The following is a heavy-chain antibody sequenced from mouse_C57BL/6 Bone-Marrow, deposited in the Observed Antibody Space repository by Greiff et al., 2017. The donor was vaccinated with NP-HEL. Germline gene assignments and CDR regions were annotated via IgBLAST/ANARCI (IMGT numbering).Heavy chain of an antibody. CDR3: TGGRSSRRDWFAY. CDR1: GFTFSDAW. V-gene: IGHV6-6*01. CDR2: IRNKANNHAT. D-gene: IGHD1-1*01. Sequence: EVQLVESGGGLVQPGGSMKLSCAASGFTFSDAWMDWVRQSPEKGLEWVAEIRNKANNHATYYAESVKGRFTISRDGSKSSVYLQMNSLRAEDTGIYNCTGGRSSRRDWFAYWGQGTLVTVSA. J-gene: IGHJ3*01.